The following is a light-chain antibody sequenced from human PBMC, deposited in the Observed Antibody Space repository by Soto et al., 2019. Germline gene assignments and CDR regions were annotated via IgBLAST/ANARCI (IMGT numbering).Light chain of an antibody. CDR2: DVS. V-gene: IGLV2-14*01. Sequence: LTQPASVSGSPGQSITISCTGTGSDVGGYNYVSWYQQHPGKAPKLMIYDVSNRPSGVSNRFPGSKSGNTASLTISGLQAEDEADYYCSSYTSSSTLYVFGTGTKVTVL. CDR3: SSYTSSSTLYV. CDR1: GSDVGGYNY. J-gene: IGLJ1*01.